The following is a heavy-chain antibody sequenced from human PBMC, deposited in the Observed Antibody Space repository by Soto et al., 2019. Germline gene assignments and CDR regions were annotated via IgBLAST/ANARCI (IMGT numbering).Heavy chain of an antibody. V-gene: IGHV3-23*01. Sequence: EVQLLESGGGSVQPGGSLRLSCVASGHTFQNYAMTWVRQAPGKGLEWVSGLSGSGGSTYYADSVRGRFTISRDDSKNTLYMQMSSLRAEDTAVYYCAKVASGIRVVSAARNWGQGTLVTVSS. CDR2: LSGSGGST. J-gene: IGHJ4*02. D-gene: IGHD2-2*01. CDR3: AKVASGIRVVSAARN. CDR1: GHTFQNYA.